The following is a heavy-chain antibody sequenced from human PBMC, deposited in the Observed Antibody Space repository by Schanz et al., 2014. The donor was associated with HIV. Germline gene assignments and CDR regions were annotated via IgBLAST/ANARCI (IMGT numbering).Heavy chain of an antibody. J-gene: IGHJ4*02. V-gene: IGHV1-69*06. D-gene: IGHD1-26*01. CDR2: IIPIFGTT. CDR3: ARGRYSGSYYNY. Sequence: QVQLVQSGAEVKKPGSSVKVSCKASGGTFSHYAISWVRQAPGQGLEWMGGIIPIFGTTNYAQKFQGRVTITADKSTRTAYMELSSLRSEDTAVYYCARGRYSGSYYNYWGQGTLVTVSS. CDR1: GGTFSHYA.